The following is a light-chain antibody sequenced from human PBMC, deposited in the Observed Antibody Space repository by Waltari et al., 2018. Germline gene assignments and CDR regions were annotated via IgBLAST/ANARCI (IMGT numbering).Light chain of an antibody. CDR1: GSNIGAGYD. J-gene: IGLJ3*02. CDR3: QSYDSSLTGSWV. Sequence: QSVLTQPPSVSGAPGQRVTISCTGSGSNIGAGYDVPWYQQLPGTAPKLLIYGNTNRPSGVPDRFSGSKSGTSGSLTITGLQAEDEAYYYCQSYDSSLTGSWVFGGGTKLTVL. V-gene: IGLV1-40*01. CDR2: GNT.